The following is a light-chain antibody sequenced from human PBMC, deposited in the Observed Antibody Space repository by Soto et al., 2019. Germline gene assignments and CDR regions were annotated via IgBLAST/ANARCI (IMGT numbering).Light chain of an antibody. CDR2: DIT. J-gene: IGLJ1*01. Sequence: QSALTQPASVSGSPGQSITISCTGTSSDVGAYIYVSWYQQHPGKAPKLMIYDITNRPSGVSNRFSGSKSGNTASLTISGLQAEDEADYYCVSFTTNSSYVFGTGTKLTVL. V-gene: IGLV2-14*01. CDR3: VSFTTNSSYV. CDR1: SSDVGAYIY.